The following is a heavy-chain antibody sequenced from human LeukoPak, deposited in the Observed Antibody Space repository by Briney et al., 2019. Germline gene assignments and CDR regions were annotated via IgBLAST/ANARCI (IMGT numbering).Heavy chain of an antibody. Sequence: GASVKVSCKASGYTFTGYYMHWVRQAPGQGLEWMGWINPHSGGTNYAQKFQGRVTMTRDTSISTAYMELSRLRSDDTAVYYCASSSITIFGVVTRSWFDPWGQGTLVTVSS. D-gene: IGHD3-3*01. CDR3: ASSSITIFGVVTRSWFDP. CDR2: INPHSGGT. CDR1: GYTFTGYY. J-gene: IGHJ5*02. V-gene: IGHV1-2*02.